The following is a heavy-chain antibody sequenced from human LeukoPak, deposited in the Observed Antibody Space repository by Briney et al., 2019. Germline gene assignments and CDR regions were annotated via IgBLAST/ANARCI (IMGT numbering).Heavy chain of an antibody. J-gene: IGHJ6*03. Sequence: SETLSLTCTVSGGSIRGGIYYWSWIRQPAGKGLEWIGRIYTSGSTNYNPSLKSRVTISVDTSKNQFSLNLTSVTAADTVVYYCARDLGYSSSWYVGAGYYYYMDVWGKGTTVTISS. D-gene: IGHD6-13*01. CDR1: GGSIRGGIYY. V-gene: IGHV4-61*02. CDR2: IYTSGST. CDR3: ARDLGYSSSWYVGAGYYYYMDV.